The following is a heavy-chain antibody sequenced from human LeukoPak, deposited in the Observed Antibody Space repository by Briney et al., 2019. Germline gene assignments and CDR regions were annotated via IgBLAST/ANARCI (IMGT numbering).Heavy chain of an antibody. CDR1: GGSFSGYY. CDR2: IDHSGST. V-gene: IGHV4-34*01. CDR3: ASGGIVVVTAINWFDP. Sequence: PSETLSLTCAVYGGSFSGYYWSWIRQPPGKGLEWIGSIDHSGSTYYNPSLKSRITISVDTSKNQFSLKLSSVTAADTAVYYCASGGIVVVTAINWFDPWGQGTLVTVSS. J-gene: IGHJ5*02. D-gene: IGHD2-21*02.